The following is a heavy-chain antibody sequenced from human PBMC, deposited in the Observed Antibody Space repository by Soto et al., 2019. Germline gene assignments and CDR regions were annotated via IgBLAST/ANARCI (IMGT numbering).Heavy chain of an antibody. CDR2: IKQDGSQK. J-gene: IGHJ4*02. V-gene: IGHV3-7*05. Sequence: GGSLRLSCEASGFSFSTYWMSWVRQPPGKGLEWVGTIKQDGSQKYYVDSVKGRFTMSRDNAKNSLYLLMNTLRADDTAVYYCARDGALIDYWGQGSLVTVSS. CDR3: ARDGALIDY. CDR1: GFSFSTYW. D-gene: IGHD3-10*01.